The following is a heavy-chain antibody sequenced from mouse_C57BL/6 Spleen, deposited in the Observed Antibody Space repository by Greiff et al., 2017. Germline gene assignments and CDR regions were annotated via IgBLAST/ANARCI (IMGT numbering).Heavy chain of an antibody. CDR2: ISDGGRYT. Sequence: EVKLVESGGGLVKPGGSLKLSCAASGFTFSSYAMSWVRQTPEKRLEWVATISDGGRYTYYPDNVKGRFTITRDNAKNNLYLQMSHLKSEDSAMYYCARDYVDDPFFAYWGQGTLVTVSA. CDR1: GFTFSSYA. CDR3: ARDYVDDPFFAY. V-gene: IGHV5-4*01. J-gene: IGHJ3*01. D-gene: IGHD2-2*01.